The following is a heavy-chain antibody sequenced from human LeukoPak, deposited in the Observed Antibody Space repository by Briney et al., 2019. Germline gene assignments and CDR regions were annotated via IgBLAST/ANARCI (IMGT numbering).Heavy chain of an antibody. CDR3: ARGGLFAFDI. CDR1: GGSINNYY. J-gene: IGHJ3*02. V-gene: IGHV4-59*01. CDR2: IYSTGIT. Sequence: PSETLSLTCTISGGSINNYYWSWIRQSPEKGPELIGYIYSTGITNYNPSLKSRVAISVDTSRNQFSLRLTSVTAADTAIFYCARGGLFAFDIWGQGTTVIVSS.